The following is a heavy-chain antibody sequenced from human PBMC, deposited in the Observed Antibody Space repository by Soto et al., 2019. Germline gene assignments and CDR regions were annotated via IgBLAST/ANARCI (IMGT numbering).Heavy chain of an antibody. CDR2: INHSGST. CDR3: ARARGILPYFDY. J-gene: IGHJ4*02. Sequence: SETLSLTCAVYGGSFSGYYWSWIRQPPGKGLEWIGEINHSGSTNYNPSLKSRVTISVDTSKNQFSLKLSSVTAADTAVYYCARARGILPYFDYWGQGTLVTVSS. V-gene: IGHV4-34*01. CDR1: GGSFSGYY. D-gene: IGHD1-1*01.